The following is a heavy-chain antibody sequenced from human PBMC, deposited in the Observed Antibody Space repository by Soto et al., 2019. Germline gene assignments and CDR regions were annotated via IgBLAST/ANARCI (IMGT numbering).Heavy chain of an antibody. CDR3: ASPGLDGDNEFFDY. J-gene: IGHJ4*02. Sequence: SETLSLTCAVSGGSISSSNWWSWVRQPPGKGLEWIGEIYHSGSTNYNPSLKSRVTISVDKSKNQFSLKLSSVTAADTAVYYCASPGLDGDNEFFDYWGRGTRFPFSS. V-gene: IGHV4-4*02. CDR2: IYHSGST. D-gene: IGHD3-10*01. CDR1: GGSISSSNW.